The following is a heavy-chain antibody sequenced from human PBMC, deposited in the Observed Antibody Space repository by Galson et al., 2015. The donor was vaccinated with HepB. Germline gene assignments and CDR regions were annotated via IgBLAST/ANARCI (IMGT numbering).Heavy chain of an antibody. V-gene: IGHV3-33*01. Sequence: SLRLSCAASGFTFNSRGMHWVRQAPGKGLECVAAIWSDGSKKHYIDSVKGRFTISRDNSKNTLYLQMNSLRVEDTAVYYCAREGVPYDFWSGLDYWGHGTLVTVSS. D-gene: IGHD3-3*01. J-gene: IGHJ4*01. CDR2: IWSDGSKK. CDR1: GFTFNSRG. CDR3: AREGVPYDFWSGLDY.